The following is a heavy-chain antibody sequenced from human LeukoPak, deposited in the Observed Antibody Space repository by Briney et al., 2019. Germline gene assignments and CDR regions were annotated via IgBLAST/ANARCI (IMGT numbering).Heavy chain of an antibody. CDR2: IYHSGST. D-gene: IGHD3-22*01. CDR3: ATRRHYYDSSRPGSAFDI. V-gene: IGHV4-39*07. Sequence: SETLSLTCTVSGGSISSGDYYCGWIRQPPGKGLEWIGSIYHSGSTYYNPSLKSRVTISVDTSKNQFSLKLSSVTAADTAVYYCATRRHYYDSSRPGSAFDIWGQGTTVTVSS. CDR1: GGSISSGDYY. J-gene: IGHJ3*02.